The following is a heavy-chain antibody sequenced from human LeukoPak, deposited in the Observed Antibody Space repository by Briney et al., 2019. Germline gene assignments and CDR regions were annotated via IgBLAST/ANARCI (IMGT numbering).Heavy chain of an antibody. CDR2: IYYRGIT. D-gene: IGHD6-6*01. CDR1: GGSFTSSSHY. CDR3: ATLEYSSSIDAFDI. V-gene: IGHV4-39*07. J-gene: IGHJ3*02. Sequence: PSETLSLTCTVSGGSFTSSSHYWGWIRQPPGKGLEWIGNIYYRGITYYNTSLKGRVTISVDTSKNQLSLELSSVTAADTAVYYCATLEYSSSIDAFDIWGQGTMVTVSS.